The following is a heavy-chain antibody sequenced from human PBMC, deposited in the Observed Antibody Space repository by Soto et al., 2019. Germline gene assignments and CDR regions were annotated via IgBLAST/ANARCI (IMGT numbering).Heavy chain of an antibody. V-gene: IGHV1-18*01. CDR3: ARKYCSSTSCYRLGYYYYYMDV. CDR2: ISAYNGNT. CDR1: CYNFTSYG. Sequence: VSCKASCYNFTSYGISWVRKAPGQGLEWMGWISAYNGNTNYAQKLQGRVTMTTDTSTSTAYMELRSLRSDDTAVYYCARKYCSSTSCYRLGYYYYYMDVWGKGTTVTVSS. D-gene: IGHD2-2*02. J-gene: IGHJ6*03.